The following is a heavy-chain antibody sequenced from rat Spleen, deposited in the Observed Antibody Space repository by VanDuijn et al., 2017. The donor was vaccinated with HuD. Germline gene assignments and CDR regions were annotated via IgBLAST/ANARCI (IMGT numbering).Heavy chain of an antibody. CDR2: ISSGGGNT. V-gene: IGHV5S13*01. D-gene: IGHD1-9*01. CDR3: ARRHYGYTDYFDY. J-gene: IGHJ2*01. CDR1: GFTFSNYG. Sequence: EVQLVESGGGLVQPERSLKLSCAASGFTFSNYGMAWVRQTPTKGLEWVASISSGGGNTYYRDSVRGRFTISRDDAKSTLSLQMDSLRSEDTATYYCARRHYGYTDYFDYWGQGVMVTVSS.